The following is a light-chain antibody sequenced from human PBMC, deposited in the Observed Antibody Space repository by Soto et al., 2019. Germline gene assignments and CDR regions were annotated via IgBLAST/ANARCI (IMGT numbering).Light chain of an antibody. CDR2: EVN. CDR3: SSYAGSNNFV. CDR1: SSDVGGYNY. J-gene: IGLJ1*01. Sequence: QSALTQPASVSGSPGQSITISCTGTSSDVGGYNYVSWYQLHPGKAPKLIIYEVNNRPSGLSNRFSGSKSGNTASLTVSGLQAEDEADYYCSSYAGSNNFVFGSGTKVTVL. V-gene: IGLV2-14*01.